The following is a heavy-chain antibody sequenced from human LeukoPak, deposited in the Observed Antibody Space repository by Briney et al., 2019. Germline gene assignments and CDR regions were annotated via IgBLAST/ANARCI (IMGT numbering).Heavy chain of an antibody. CDR2: ISWDGGST. V-gene: IGHV3-43*01. CDR1: GFTFDDYT. D-gene: IGHD3-22*01. J-gene: IGHJ4*02. Sequence: GGSLRLSCAASGFTFDDYTMHWVRQAPGKGLEWVSLISWDGGSTYYADSVKGRFTISRDNSKNSLYLQMNSLRTEDTALYYCAKDDDSSGTFVYWGQGTLVTVSS. CDR3: AKDDDSSGTFVY.